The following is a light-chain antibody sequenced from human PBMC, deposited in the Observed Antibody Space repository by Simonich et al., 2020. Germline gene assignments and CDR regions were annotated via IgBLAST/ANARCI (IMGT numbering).Light chain of an antibody. CDR2: EVS. V-gene: IGLV2-8*01. CDR3: SSYTSSSTWV. CDR1: SSDVGGYNY. Sequence: QSALTQPPSASGSPGQSVTISCTGTSSDVGGYNYVSWYQQHPGQAPKLLIYEVSKLPSGVPVRFSCSKSGNTASLTVSGLQAEDEADYYCSSYTSSSTWVFGGGTKLTVL. J-gene: IGLJ3*02.